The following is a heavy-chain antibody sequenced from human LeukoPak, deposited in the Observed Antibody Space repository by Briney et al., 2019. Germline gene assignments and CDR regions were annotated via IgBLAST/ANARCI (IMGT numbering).Heavy chain of an antibody. CDR2: ISGSGGST. Sequence: GSLRLSCAASGFTFSSYAMSWVRQPPGKGLEWVSAISGSGGSTYYAESVKGRFTISRDNSKNTLYLQMNSLRAEDTAVYYCAKDQGEYYYDSSGSAYWGQGTLVTVSS. J-gene: IGHJ4*02. D-gene: IGHD3-22*01. V-gene: IGHV3-23*01. CDR3: AKDQGEYYYDSSGSAY. CDR1: GFTFSSYA.